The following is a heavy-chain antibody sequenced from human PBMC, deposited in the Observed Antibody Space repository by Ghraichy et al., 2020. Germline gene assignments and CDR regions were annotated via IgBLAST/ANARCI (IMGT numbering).Heavy chain of an antibody. V-gene: IGHV2-5*01. CDR2: IYWNDDK. D-gene: IGHD7-27*01. Sequence: SGPTLVKPTQTLTLTCTFSGFSLTSGVGVGWIRQPPGKALEWLALIYWNDDKRYSPSLKTRLTITKDTSKNQVVLTMTNLDPVDTATYYCAHTWGSPGDYFDYWGQGTLVTVSS. J-gene: IGHJ4*02. CDR1: GFSLTSGVG. CDR3: AHTWGSPGDYFDY.